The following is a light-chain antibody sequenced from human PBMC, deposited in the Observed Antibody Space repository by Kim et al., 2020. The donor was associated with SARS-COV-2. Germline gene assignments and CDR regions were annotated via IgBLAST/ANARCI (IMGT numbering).Light chain of an antibody. Sequence: STLSATVGVRVIITCRASQSNSLCLAWYQQKPGKAPKLLISKASSLQSGVPTWFSGSGSGTEFTLTISSLQPDDFGTYYCQQYDNYFGQGTKLEI. CDR3: QQYDNY. CDR1: QSNSLC. V-gene: IGKV1-5*03. J-gene: IGKJ2*01. CDR2: KAS.